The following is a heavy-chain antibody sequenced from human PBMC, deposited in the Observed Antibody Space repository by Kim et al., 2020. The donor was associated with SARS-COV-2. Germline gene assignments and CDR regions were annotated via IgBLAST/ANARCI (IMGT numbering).Heavy chain of an antibody. D-gene: IGHD2-21*02. CDR2: ISAYNGNT. CDR1: GYTFTSYG. CDR3: AREGAKVTGGFDI. J-gene: IGHJ3*02. V-gene: IGHV1-18*01. Sequence: ASVKVSCKASGYTFTSYGISWVRQAPGQGLEWMGWISAYNGNTNYAQKFQGRVTMTTDTSTSKAYMDLRSLRSDDTAVYYCAREGAKVTGGFDIWGQGTMVTVSS.